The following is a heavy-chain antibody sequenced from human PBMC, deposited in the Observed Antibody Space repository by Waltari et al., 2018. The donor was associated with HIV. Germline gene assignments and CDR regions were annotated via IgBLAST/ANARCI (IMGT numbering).Heavy chain of an antibody. V-gene: IGHV4-39*01. Sequence: QLQLQESRPALVKPSETLSLTCTVSTGYITQSYYLGWVRQFPGTGLEWIESIYSNGVSHYAPSLKSRVALSVDMSKNQFSLTLTAVTAADTSRYFCVALRTVTGTIDKWGQGTLVTVS. CDR2: IYSNGVS. D-gene: IGHD6-19*01. J-gene: IGHJ4*02. CDR1: TGYITQSYY. CDR3: VALRTVTGTIDK.